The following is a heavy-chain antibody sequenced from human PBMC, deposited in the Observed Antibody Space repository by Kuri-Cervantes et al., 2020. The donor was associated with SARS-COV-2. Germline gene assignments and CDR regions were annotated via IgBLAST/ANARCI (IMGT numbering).Heavy chain of an antibody. V-gene: IGHV4-59*01. CDR3: ARGTTGSGY. D-gene: IGHD4-11*01. Sequence: SHGSITSNFWTWIRQPPGRGLEWIGDVHSSGSTNYNPSLESRVTISTDTSKNQFSLRLNSVTAADTAVYYCARGTTGSGYWGQGTLVTVSS. J-gene: IGHJ4*02. CDR2: VHSSGST. CDR1: HGSITSNF.